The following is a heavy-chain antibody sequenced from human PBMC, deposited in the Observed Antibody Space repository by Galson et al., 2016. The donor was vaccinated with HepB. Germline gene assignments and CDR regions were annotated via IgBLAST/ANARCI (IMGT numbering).Heavy chain of an antibody. Sequence: LRLSCAASGFTFNKNAMNWVRQAPGKGLEWVSGMSGSGGSPYFADSVKGRFTISRDNSKTTLYLQMTRLGAEDTAVYYCAKHLGIRLSRYFFGSWGQGTLVTVSS. CDR2: MSGSGGSP. CDR1: GFTFNKNA. J-gene: IGHJ4*02. V-gene: IGHV3-23*01. D-gene: IGHD3-16*01. CDR3: AKHLGIRLSRYFFGS.